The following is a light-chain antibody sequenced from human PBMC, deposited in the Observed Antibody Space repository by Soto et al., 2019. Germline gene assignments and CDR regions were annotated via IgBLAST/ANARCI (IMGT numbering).Light chain of an antibody. CDR2: AAS. J-gene: IGKJ1*01. CDR3: QQTDSTPQT. Sequence: DIQMTQSPSSLSASVGDRVTISCRASQSIRNYVSWYQQKPGTAPKLLIRAASTLQSGVPSRFSGRVYGTDFTPTISSLQIEDFATYFCQQTDSTPQTFGQGTNVEI. V-gene: IGKV1-39*01. CDR1: QSIRNY.